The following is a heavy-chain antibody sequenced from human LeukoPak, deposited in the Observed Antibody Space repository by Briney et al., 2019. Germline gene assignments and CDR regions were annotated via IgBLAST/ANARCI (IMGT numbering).Heavy chain of an antibody. CDR2: IYYSGST. CDR3: ARRSSGWYPPRKNWFDP. CDR1: GGSISSSSYY. J-gene: IGHJ5*02. Sequence: SETLSLTCTVSGGSISSSSYYWGWIRQPPGKGLEWIGSIYYSGSTYYNPSLKSRVTISVDTSKNQFSLKLSSVTAADTAVYYCARRSSGWYPPRKNWFDPWGQGTLVTVSS. V-gene: IGHV4-39*07. D-gene: IGHD6-19*01.